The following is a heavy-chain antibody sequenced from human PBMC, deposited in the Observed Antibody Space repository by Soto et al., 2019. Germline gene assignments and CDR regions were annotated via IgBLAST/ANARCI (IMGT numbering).Heavy chain of an antibody. CDR1: GFTFSSYW. J-gene: IGHJ6*03. CDR3: ARVLTDYYYYYYMDV. V-gene: IGHV3-74*01. Sequence: GGSLRLSCAASGFTFSSYWMHWVRQAPGKGLVWVSRINSDGSSTSYADSVKGRFTISRDNAKNTLYLQMNSLRAEDTAVYYCARVLTDYYYYYYMDVWGKGTTVTVSS. D-gene: IGHD2-15*01. CDR2: INSDGSST.